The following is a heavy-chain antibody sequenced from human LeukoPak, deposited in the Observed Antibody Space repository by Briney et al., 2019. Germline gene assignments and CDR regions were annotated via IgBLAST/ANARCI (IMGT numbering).Heavy chain of an antibody. CDR2: ISYSGST. CDR3: ARGLTSSGYAFGI. J-gene: IGHJ3*02. D-gene: IGHD6-19*01. CDR1: GGSISSYY. Sequence: SSETLSLTCTVSGGSISSYYWSWIRQPPGKGLEWIGYISYSGSTSYNPSLKSRVTMSVDTSKNQFSLKLTSVIAADTAVYYCARGLTSSGYAFGIWGQGTMVTVSS. V-gene: IGHV4-59*01.